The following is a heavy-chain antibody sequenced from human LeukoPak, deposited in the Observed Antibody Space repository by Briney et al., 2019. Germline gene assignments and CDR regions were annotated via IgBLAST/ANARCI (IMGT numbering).Heavy chain of an antibody. V-gene: IGHV4-4*07. J-gene: IGHJ4*03. Sequence: AETLSLTCTVSGGSISSYYWSWIRQPAGKGLEWIGRIYTSGSTNYNPSLRSRVTMSVDTSKNQFSLKLSSVTAADTAVYYCVVITMIRGRDFDYWGQGTTVTVSS. CDR1: GGSISSYY. D-gene: IGHD3-22*01. CDR3: VVITMIRGRDFDY. CDR2: IYTSGST.